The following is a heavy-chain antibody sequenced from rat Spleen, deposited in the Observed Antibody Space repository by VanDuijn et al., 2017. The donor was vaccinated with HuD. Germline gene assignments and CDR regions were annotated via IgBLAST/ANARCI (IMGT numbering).Heavy chain of an antibody. Sequence: QVQLKESGPGLVQPSQTLSLTCTVSGFSLTSNGVSWVRQTPGKGLEWIAAISSGGSTYYNSALSSRLSISRDTSKSQVFLKVDSLQTEDTATYFCTRESLPGFNSHWFLSWGQGTLVTVSS. D-gene: IGHD1-4*01. CDR1: GFSLTSNG. CDR2: ISSGGST. V-gene: IGHV2S12*01. CDR3: TRESLPGFNSHWFLS. J-gene: IGHJ3*01.